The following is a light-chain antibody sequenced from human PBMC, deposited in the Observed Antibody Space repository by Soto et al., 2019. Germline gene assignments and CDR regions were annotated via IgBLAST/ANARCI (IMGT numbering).Light chain of an antibody. CDR2: AAS. CDR3: QQYSNWPPWT. J-gene: IGKJ1*01. V-gene: IGKV3-15*01. CDR1: QSVSNN. Sequence: EIVMTQSPATLSVSPGARAPLSCRASQSVSNNLAWYPQRPGQAPRLLIYAASTRATGFPARFSGSGSGTEFTLTINSLQSEDFAVYYCQQYSNWPPWTFGQGTKVDIK.